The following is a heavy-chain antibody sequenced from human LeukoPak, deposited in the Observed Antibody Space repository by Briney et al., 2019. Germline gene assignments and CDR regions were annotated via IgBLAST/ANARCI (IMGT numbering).Heavy chain of an antibody. Sequence: ASVKVSCKASGYTFTSYDINWVRQPPGQGLEWMGWINPNSGGTNYAQKFQGRVTMTRDTSISTAYMELSRLRSDDTAVYYCARARTTMVRGVIGGWFDPWGQGTLVTVSS. CDR3: ARARTTMVRGVIGGWFDP. CDR2: INPNSGGT. V-gene: IGHV1-2*02. CDR1: GYTFTSYD. J-gene: IGHJ5*02. D-gene: IGHD3-10*01.